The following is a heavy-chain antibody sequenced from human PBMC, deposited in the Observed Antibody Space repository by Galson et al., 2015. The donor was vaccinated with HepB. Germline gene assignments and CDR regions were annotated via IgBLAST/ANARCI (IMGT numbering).Heavy chain of an antibody. J-gene: IGHJ4*02. D-gene: IGHD3-10*01. CDR2: ISAYNGNT. Sequence: SVKVSCKASGYTFTSYGISWVRQAPGQGLEWMGWISAYNGNTNYAQKLQGRVTMTTDTSTSTAYMELRSLRSDDTAVYYCARDTDQWGVTPTHFDYWGQGTLVTVSS. CDR3: ARDTDQWGVTPTHFDY. CDR1: GYTFTSYG. V-gene: IGHV1-18*01.